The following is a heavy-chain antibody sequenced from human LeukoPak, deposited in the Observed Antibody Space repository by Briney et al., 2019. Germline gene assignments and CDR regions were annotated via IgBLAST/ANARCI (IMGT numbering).Heavy chain of an antibody. CDR2: IDPDSGGT. CDR1: VYTFTSYD. V-gene: IGHV1-2*02. D-gene: IGHD3-22*01. Sequence: GASVKVSCKASVYTFTSYDINWVRQAPGQGLEWMGWIDPDSGGTKYAQKFQGRVTMTRDTSISTAYMELSRLTSDDTAVYYCAREGQYYDTSGFFDYWGQGTLVTVSS. J-gene: IGHJ4*02. CDR3: AREGQYYDTSGFFDY.